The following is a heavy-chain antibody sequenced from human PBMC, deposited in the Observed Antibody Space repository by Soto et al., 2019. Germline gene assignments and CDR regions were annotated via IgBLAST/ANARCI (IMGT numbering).Heavy chain of an antibody. CDR1: GFTFRSYG. CDR2: IWYDGSNK. V-gene: IGHV3-33*01. CDR3: ARDREDYIWGSYRLKINLDFDY. D-gene: IGHD3-16*02. Sequence: PGGSLRLSCAASGFTFRSYGMHWVRQAPGKGLEWVAVIWYDGSNKYYADSVKGRFTISRDNSKNTLYLQMNSLRAEDTAVYYCARDREDYIWGSYRLKINLDFDYWGQGTLVTVSS. J-gene: IGHJ4*02.